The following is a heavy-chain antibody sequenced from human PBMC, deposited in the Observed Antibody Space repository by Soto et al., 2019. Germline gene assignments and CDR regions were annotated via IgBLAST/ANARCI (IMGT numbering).Heavy chain of an antibody. V-gene: IGHV1-8*01. CDR1: GYSFTNND. CDR2: MNPGSDDT. J-gene: IGHJ5*02. Sequence: GASVKVSCKEAGYSFTNNDVSWVRQATGQGLEWMGWMNPGSDDTAYAQKFQGRVTMTRDISIATAYMELSSLRSDDTAIYYCARMATLSSLNGFDPWGQGTLVTVSS. CDR3: ARMATLSSLNGFDP. D-gene: IGHD3-16*02.